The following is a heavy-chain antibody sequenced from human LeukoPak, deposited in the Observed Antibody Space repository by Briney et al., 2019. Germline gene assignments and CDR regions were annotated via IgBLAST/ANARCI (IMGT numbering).Heavy chain of an antibody. CDR3: ARDSRVMKSGSYFYY. Sequence: SVKVSCKASGGTFSSYAISWVRQAPGQGLEWMGGIIPIFGTANYAQKFQGRVTITADESTSTAYMELGSLRSEDTAVYYCARDSRVMKSGSYFYYWGQGTLVTVSS. J-gene: IGHJ4*02. CDR1: GGTFSSYA. CDR2: IIPIFGTA. D-gene: IGHD1-26*01. V-gene: IGHV1-69*01.